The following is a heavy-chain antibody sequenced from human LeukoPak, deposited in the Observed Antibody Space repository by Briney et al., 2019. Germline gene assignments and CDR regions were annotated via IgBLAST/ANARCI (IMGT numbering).Heavy chain of an antibody. V-gene: IGHV3-11*01. J-gene: IGHJ4*02. D-gene: IGHD1-26*01. CDR3: ARRRDSGSLQHFDY. CDR1: GFTFSDYY. CDR2: ISSSGTTI. Sequence: GGSLRLSCAASGFTFSDYYMSWIRQAPGKGLEWVSYISSSGTTIYYTDSVKGRFTISRDNAKNSLYLQMNSLRAEDTAVYYCARRRDSGSLQHFDYWGQGTLVTVSS.